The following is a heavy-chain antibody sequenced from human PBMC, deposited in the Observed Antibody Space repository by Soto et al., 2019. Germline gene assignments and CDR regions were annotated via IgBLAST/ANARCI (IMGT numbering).Heavy chain of an antibody. CDR2: MNPDGSDK. J-gene: IGHJ3*02. CDR1: GFSLSSFF. V-gene: IGHV3-7*01. Sequence: EVQLEESGGGLVQPGGSLRLSCVGSGFSLSSFFMGWVRQAPGKGLEWVADMNPDGSDKGYVDSAKGRFTISRDIARNSLYLQMNSLRVEDTAMYYCSRGWSGAYDTWGRGTVVTVSS. CDR3: SRGWSGAYDT. D-gene: IGHD3-10*02.